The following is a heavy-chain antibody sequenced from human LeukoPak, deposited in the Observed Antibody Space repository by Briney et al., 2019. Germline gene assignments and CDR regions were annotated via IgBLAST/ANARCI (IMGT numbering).Heavy chain of an antibody. V-gene: IGHV3-53*01. CDR1: GNYW. CDR3: AREGPSNCGGDCYSDV. J-gene: IGHJ6*02. D-gene: IGHD2-21*02. CDR2: IYSGGST. Sequence: GGSLRLSCAASGNYWMHWVRQAPGKGLEWVSVIYSGGSTYYADSVKGRFTISRDNSKNTLYLQMNSLRAEDTAVYYCAREGPSNCGGDCYSDVWGQGTTVTVSS.